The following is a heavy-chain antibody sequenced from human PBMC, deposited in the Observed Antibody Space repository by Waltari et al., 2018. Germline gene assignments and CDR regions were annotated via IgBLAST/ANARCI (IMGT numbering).Heavy chain of an antibody. V-gene: IGHV4-61*02. D-gene: IGHD1-26*01. CDR3: ARDQGELLRFDY. J-gene: IGHJ4*02. Sequence: QVQLQESGPGLVKPSQTLSLTCTVSGGSISSGSYYWSWIRQPAGKGLEWIGRIYTSGSTNYNPSLKSRVTISVDTSKNQFSLKLSSVTAADTAVYYCARDQGELLRFDYWGQGTLVTVSS. CDR2: IYTSGST. CDR1: GGSISSGSYY.